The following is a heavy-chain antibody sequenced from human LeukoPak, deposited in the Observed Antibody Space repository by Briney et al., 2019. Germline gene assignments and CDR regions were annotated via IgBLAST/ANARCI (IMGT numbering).Heavy chain of an antibody. J-gene: IGHJ5*02. V-gene: IGHV1-69*06. D-gene: IGHD3-22*01. CDR2: IIPIFGTA. CDR3: ARKVPSDGSGFYYRGQFDP. Sequence: SVKVSCKASGGTFSSYAISWVRQAPGQGLEWMGGIIPIFGTANYAQKFQGRVTITADKSTSTAYMELSSLRSEDTAVYYGARKVPSDGSGFYYRGQFDPWGQGTLVTLYS. CDR1: GGTFSSYA.